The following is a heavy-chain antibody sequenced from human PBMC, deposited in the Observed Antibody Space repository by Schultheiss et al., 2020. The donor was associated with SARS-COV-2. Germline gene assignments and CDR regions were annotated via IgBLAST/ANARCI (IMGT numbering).Heavy chain of an antibody. CDR3: ARVAGGYNSYYYYMDI. CDR2: IIPIFGTA. D-gene: IGHD5-24*01. J-gene: IGHJ6*03. V-gene: IGHV1-69*13. CDR1: GGTFSSYA. Sequence: SVKVSCKASGGTFSSYAISWVRQAPGQGLEWMGGIIPIFGTANYAQKFQGRVTITADESTSTAYMELSSLRSEDTAVYYCARVAGGYNSYYYYMDIWGKGTTVTVSS.